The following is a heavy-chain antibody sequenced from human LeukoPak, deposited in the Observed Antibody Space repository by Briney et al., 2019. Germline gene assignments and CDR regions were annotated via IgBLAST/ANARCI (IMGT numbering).Heavy chain of an antibody. CDR3: ARGLSGDSSGYWESDAFDI. J-gene: IGHJ3*02. CDR2: MNPNSGNT. CDR1: GYTFTSYD. D-gene: IGHD3-22*01. Sequence: ASVKVSCKASGYTFTSYDINWVRQATGQGLEWMGWMNPNSGNTGYAQKFQGRVTMTRNTSISTAYMELSSLRSEDTAVYYYARGLSGDSSGYWESDAFDIWGQGTMVTVSS. V-gene: IGHV1-8*01.